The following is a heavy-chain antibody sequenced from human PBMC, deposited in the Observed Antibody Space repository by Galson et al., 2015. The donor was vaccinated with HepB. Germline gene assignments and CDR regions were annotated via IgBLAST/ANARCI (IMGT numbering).Heavy chain of an antibody. Sequence: SLRLSCAASGFTFSSYSMNWVRQAPGKGLEWVSYISSSSSTIYYADSVKGRFTISRDNAKNSLYLQMNSLRAEDTAVYYCASLGYCSSTSCLCIWGQGTLVTASS. J-gene: IGHJ4*02. V-gene: IGHV3-48*04. CDR3: ASLGYCSSTSCLCI. CDR2: ISSSSSTI. D-gene: IGHD2-2*01. CDR1: GFTFSSYS.